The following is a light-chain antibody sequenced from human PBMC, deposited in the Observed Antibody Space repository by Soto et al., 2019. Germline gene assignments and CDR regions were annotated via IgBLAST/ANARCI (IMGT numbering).Light chain of an antibody. CDR2: DAS. CDR3: QQRSNWPPVT. V-gene: IGKV3-11*01. Sequence: EIVLTQSPATLSLSPGERATLSCRASQSVSSSLAWYQQKPGQAPRLLIYDASNRATGIPARFSGSGSGTDFTLAISSLEPEDFAVYYCQQRSNWPPVTFGGGTKVEIK. CDR1: QSVSSS. J-gene: IGKJ4*01.